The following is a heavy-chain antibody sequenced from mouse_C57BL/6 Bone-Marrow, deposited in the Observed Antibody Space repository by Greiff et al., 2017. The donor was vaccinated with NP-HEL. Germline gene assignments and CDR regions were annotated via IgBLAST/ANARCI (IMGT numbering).Heavy chain of an antibody. CDR2: IWSGGST. CDR1: GFSLTSYG. Sequence: VKLMESGPGLVQPSQSLSITCTVSGFSLTSYGVHWVRQSPGKGLEWLGVIWSGGSTDYNAAFISRLSISKDNSKSQVFFKMNSLQADDTAIYDWDREGHDDGSSYDDWGQGTTLTVSS. D-gene: IGHD1-1*01. V-gene: IGHV2-2*01. CDR3: DREGHDDGSSYDD. J-gene: IGHJ2*01.